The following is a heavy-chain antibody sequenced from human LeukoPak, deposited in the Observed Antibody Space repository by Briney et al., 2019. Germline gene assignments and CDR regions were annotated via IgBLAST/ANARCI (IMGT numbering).Heavy chain of an antibody. CDR3: ARRYHYDNSAYYYGFNH. D-gene: IGHD3-22*01. J-gene: IGHJ4*02. V-gene: IGHV1-46*01. CDR1: GYTFTSYY. Sequence: ASVKVSCKASGYTFTSYYMHWVRQAPGQGLEWMGIINPSGGSTSYAQKFQGRVTMTRDTSTSTVYMELSSLRSDDTAVYYCARRYHYDNSAYYYGFNHWGQGTLVTVSS. CDR2: INPSGGST.